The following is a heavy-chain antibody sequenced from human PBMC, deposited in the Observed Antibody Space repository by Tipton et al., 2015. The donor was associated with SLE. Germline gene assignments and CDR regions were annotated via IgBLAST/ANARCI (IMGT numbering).Heavy chain of an antibody. CDR3: ARGDPQGLEPFDS. Sequence: TLSLTCTVSGGSMGTYYWSWIRQPPGKGLEWIGYIYHSGSTNYNPSLRSRVTISVDTSKNQLSLQLSSVTTADTAVYYCARGDPQGLEPFDSWGQGTLVTVSS. D-gene: IGHD1-1*01. CDR2: IYHSGST. CDR1: GGSMGTYY. V-gene: IGHV4-59*01. J-gene: IGHJ4*02.